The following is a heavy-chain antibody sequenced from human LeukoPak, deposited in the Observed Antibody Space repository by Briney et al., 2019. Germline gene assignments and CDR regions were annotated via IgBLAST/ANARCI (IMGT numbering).Heavy chain of an antibody. D-gene: IGHD2-2*02. CDR1: GFIFSSYG. CDR3: AKEFCSSSSCYTVGYFDD. CDR2: ISDDGSNK. Sequence: LSGGSLRLSCAASGFIFSSYGMHWVRQAPGKGLEWVAVISDDGSNKYSADSVKGRFTISRDNSKNTLYLQMNSPRAEDTAVYYCAKEFCSSSSCYTVGYFDDWGQGTLVTVSS. J-gene: IGHJ4*02. V-gene: IGHV3-30*18.